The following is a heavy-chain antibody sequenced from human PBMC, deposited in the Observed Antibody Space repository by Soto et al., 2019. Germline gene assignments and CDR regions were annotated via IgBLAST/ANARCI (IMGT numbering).Heavy chain of an antibody. J-gene: IGHJ5*02. V-gene: IGHV4-39*01. D-gene: IGHD3-10*01. CDR1: GGSISSSSYY. CDR2: IYYSGST. Sequence: SETLSLTCTVSGGSISSSSYYWGWIRQPPGKGLEWIGSIYYSGSTYYNPSLKSRVTISVDTSKNQFSLKLSSVTAADTAVYYCARQGATMVRGVPKGWFDPWGQGTLVTVSS. CDR3: ARQGATMVRGVPKGWFDP.